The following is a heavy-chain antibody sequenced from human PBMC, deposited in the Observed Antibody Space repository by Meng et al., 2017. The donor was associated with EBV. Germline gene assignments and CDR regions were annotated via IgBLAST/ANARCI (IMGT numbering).Heavy chain of an antibody. CDR2: IRSQVDGRTA. CDR3: TTDEGGSRF. D-gene: IGHD1-26*01. CDR1: EFTFTSAW. Sequence: EVQLVESGGGLVKPGESLKLSFAASEFTFTSAWMNWVRQAPGKGLEWVGRIRSQVDGRTADYSAPVKGRFTISRDDSKHTLYLQMNSLKIEDSAVYYCTTDEGGSRFWGQGTLVTVSS. V-gene: IGHV3-15*01. J-gene: IGHJ4*02.